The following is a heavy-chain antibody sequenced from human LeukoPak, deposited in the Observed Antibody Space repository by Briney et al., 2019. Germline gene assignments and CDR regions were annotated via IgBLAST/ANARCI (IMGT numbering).Heavy chain of an antibody. D-gene: IGHD2-21*02. Sequence: SETLSLTCTVSGGSISSYYWSWIRQPPGKGLEWIGYIYYSGSTNYNPSLKSRVTISVDTSKNQFSLKLSSVTAADTAVYYCARGDWGDYYYYYYMDVWGKGTTVTVSS. CDR3: ARGDWGDYYYYYYMDV. J-gene: IGHJ6*03. V-gene: IGHV4-59*08. CDR1: GGSISSYY. CDR2: IYYSGST.